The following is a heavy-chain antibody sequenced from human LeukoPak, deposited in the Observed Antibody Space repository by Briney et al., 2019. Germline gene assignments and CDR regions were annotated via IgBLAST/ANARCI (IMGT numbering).Heavy chain of an antibody. CDR1: GGTFSSYA. J-gene: IGHJ6*03. CDR2: VIPIFCTA. CDR3: ARDRLDYYYDSRGYHTGYYYYYYMDV. D-gene: IGHD3-22*01. Sequence: SVKVSCKGSGGTFSSYAISWGRQGPGQGVEWVGGVIPIFCTANHAQKFQGRVTITADESTSTAYMELSSLRSEDTAVYYCARDRLDYYYDSRGYHTGYYYYYYMDVWGKGTTVTISS. V-gene: IGHV1-69*13.